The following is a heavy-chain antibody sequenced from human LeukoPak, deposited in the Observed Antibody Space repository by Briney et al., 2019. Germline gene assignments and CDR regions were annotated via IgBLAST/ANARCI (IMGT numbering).Heavy chain of an antibody. V-gene: IGHV4-31*03. D-gene: IGHD4/OR15-4a*01. CDR3: ASDLTTPPYNWFDP. J-gene: IGHJ5*02. CDR2: VYYSGST. CDR1: GGSISSGGYY. Sequence: SETLSLTCTVSGGSISSGGYYWSWIRQHPGKGLEWIGYVYYSGSTCYNPSLKSRVTISVDTSKNQFSLKLSSVTAADTAVYYCASDLTTPPYNWFDPWGQGTLVTVFS.